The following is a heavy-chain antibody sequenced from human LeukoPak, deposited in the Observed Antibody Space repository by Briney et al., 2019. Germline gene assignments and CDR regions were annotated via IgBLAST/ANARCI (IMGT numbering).Heavy chain of an antibody. Sequence: WDTLSLTCTVSGGTIFSYYWNWVRQPPGKGLEWIGYIYSNGINSYNPHLWRRGTITIATSKNHSSLRVRSVTAADTAIYYCGRRAYYDSSGYSPASGYFELWGGGALVSVSS. D-gene: IGHD3-22*01. J-gene: IGHJ2*01. CDR2: IYSNGIN. CDR1: GGTIFSYY. CDR3: GRRAYYDSSGYSPASGYFEL. V-gene: IGHV4-4*08.